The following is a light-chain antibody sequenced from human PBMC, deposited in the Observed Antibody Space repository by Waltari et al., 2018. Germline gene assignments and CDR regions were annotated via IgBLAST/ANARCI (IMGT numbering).Light chain of an antibody. Sequence: EIVMTQSPATLSVSPGDRATLSCRASQRVKSNLAWYQQRPGQTPRLLIYGASSRARGVPDRFSGSGSGTDFNLTISSLQSEDFAVYYCQEYQTWLRGTFGQGTKVDIK. CDR2: GAS. J-gene: IGKJ1*01. CDR3: QEYQTWLRGT. V-gene: IGKV3-15*01. CDR1: QRVKSN.